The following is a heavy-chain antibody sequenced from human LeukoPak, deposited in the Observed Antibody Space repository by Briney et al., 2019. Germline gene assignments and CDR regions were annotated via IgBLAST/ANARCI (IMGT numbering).Heavy chain of an antibody. CDR1: GFTLSRYS. D-gene: IGHD3/OR15-3a*01. CDR3: ARDPWTSDY. CDR2: ISSTSSYK. Sequence: GGSLRLSCAASGFTLSRYSINWVRQAPGKGLEWVSSISSTSSYKYYADSVKGRFTISRDNAKNSLYLQMNSLRAEDTAVYYCARDPWTSDYWGQGTLVTVSS. V-gene: IGHV3-21*01. J-gene: IGHJ4*02.